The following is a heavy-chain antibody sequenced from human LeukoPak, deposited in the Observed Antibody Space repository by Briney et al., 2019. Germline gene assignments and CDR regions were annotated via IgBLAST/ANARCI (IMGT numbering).Heavy chain of an antibody. J-gene: IGHJ6*02. CDR1: GYTFTSYD. CDR3: ARAADYYDSSGYPPWYYYGMDV. CDR2: MNPNSGNT. Sequence: ASVKVSCKASGYTFTSYDINWVRQATGQGLEWMGWMNPNSGNTGYAQKFQGRVTMTRNTSISTAYMELSSLRSEDTAVYYCARAADYYDSSGYPPWYYYGMDVWGQGTTVTVSS. V-gene: IGHV1-8*01. D-gene: IGHD3-22*01.